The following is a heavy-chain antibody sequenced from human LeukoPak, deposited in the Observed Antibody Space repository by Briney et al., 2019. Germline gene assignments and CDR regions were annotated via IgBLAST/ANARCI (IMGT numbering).Heavy chain of an antibody. CDR1: GFTFSSYA. D-gene: IGHD2-15*01. CDR2: ISYDGSNK. V-gene: IGHV3-30*04. CDR3: ARASTIVVVVAADFQH. J-gene: IGHJ1*01. Sequence: GRSLILSCAASGFTFSSYAMHWVRQAPGKGLEWVAVISYDGSNKYYADSVKGRFTISRDNSKNTLYLQMNSLRAEDTAVYYCARASTIVVVVAADFQHWGQGTLVTVSS.